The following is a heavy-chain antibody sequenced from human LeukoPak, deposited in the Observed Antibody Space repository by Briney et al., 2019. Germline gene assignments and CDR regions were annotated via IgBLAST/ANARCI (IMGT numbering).Heavy chain of an antibody. CDR2: IYTSGST. CDR3: ARSTDSSGYYQGYFEY. J-gene: IGHJ4*02. CDR1: GGSISSGSYY. D-gene: IGHD3-22*01. V-gene: IGHV4-61*02. Sequence: PSQTLSLTCTVSGGSISSGSYYWSWIRQPAGKGLEWIGRIYTSGSTNYNPSLKGRVTISVDTSKNQFSLKLSSVTAADTAVYYCARSTDSSGYYQGYFEYWGQGTLVTVSS.